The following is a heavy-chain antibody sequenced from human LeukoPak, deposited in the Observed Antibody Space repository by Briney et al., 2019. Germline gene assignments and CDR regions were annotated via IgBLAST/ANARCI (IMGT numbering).Heavy chain of an antibody. CDR1: GFTFDDYG. D-gene: IGHD3-3*01. V-gene: IGHV3-20*01. CDR3: ARANQGLLEWSPYYYMDV. CDR2: INWNGGST. J-gene: IGHJ6*03. Sequence: GGSLRLSCAASGFTFDDYGMSWVRQAPGKGLEWVSGINWNGGSTGYADSVKGRFTISRDNAKNSLYLQMNSLRAEDTALYHCARANQGLLEWSPYYYMDVWGKGTTVTVSS.